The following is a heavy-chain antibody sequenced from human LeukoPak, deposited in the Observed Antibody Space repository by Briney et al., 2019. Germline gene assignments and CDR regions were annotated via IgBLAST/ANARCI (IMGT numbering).Heavy chain of an antibody. CDR2: ISGSGGNT. CDR1: GFTFSTYA. Sequence: GGSLRLSCAASGFTFSTYAMSWVRQAPGKGLEWVSAISGSGGNTYYADSVKGRFTISRDNSKNTLYLQMNSLRAEDTAVYYCAKEGTEDYYYYMDVWDKGTTVTVSS. J-gene: IGHJ6*03. CDR3: AKEGTEDYYYYMDV. V-gene: IGHV3-23*01.